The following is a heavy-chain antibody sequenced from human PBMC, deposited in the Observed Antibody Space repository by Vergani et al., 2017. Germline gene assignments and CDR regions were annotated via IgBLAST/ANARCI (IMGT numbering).Heavy chain of an antibody. J-gene: IGHJ4*02. CDR1: GYTFTSYY. CDR2: INPGGGST. CDR3: ARDYYESSGYYYRDS. Sequence: QVQLVQSGAEVKKPGASVKVSCKASGYTFTSYYMHWVRQAPGQGLEWMGIINPGGGSTSYAQKFQGRVTMTRDTSTSTVYMELSSLRSEDTAVYYCARDYYESSGYYYRDSWGQGTQVTVSS. D-gene: IGHD3-22*01. V-gene: IGHV1-46*01.